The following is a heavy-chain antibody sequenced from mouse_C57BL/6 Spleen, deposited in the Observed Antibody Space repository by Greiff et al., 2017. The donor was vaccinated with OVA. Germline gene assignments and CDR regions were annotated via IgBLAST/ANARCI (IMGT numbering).Heavy chain of an antibody. CDR1: GYTFTSYW. J-gene: IGHJ4*01. CDR3: ARGREDAMDY. CDR2: IDPSDSYT. V-gene: IGHV1-50*01. Sequence: VQLQQPGAELVKPGASVKLSCKASGYTFTSYWMQWVKQRPGQGLEWIGEIDPSDSYTNYNQKLKGKATLTVDTSSSTAYMQLSSLTSEDAAVYYCARGREDAMDYWGQGTSVTVSS.